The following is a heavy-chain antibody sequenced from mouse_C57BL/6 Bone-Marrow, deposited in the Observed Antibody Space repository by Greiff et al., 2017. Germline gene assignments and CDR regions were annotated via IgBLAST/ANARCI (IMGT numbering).Heavy chain of an antibody. CDR2: IRSKSNNYAT. D-gene: IGHD3-1*01. CDR1: GFSFNTYA. J-gene: IGHJ3*01. V-gene: IGHV10-1*01. CDR3: VRSFLTDAY. Sequence: EVKVVESGGGLVQPKGSLKLSCAASGFSFNTYAMNWVRQAPGKGLEWVARIRSKSNNYATYYADSVKDRFTISRDDSESMLYLQMNNLKTEDTAMYYCVRSFLTDAYWGQGTLVTVSA.